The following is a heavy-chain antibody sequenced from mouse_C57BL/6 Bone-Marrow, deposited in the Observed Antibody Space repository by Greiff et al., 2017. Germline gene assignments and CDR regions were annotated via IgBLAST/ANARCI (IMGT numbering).Heavy chain of an antibody. CDR2: IYPRDGST. CDR3: ATTVVATDYAMDY. Sequence: VQLQESDAELVKPGASVKISCKASGYTFTDHTIHWMKQRPEQGLAWIGYIYPRDGSTTYNEKFKGKATLTADKSSSTAYMQLNSLTSEDSAVYFGATTVVATDYAMDYWGQGTSVTVSS. V-gene: IGHV1-78*01. CDR1: GYTFTDHT. J-gene: IGHJ4*01. D-gene: IGHD1-1*01.